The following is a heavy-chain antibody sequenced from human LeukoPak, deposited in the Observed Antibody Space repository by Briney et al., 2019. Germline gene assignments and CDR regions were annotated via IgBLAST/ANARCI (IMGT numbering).Heavy chain of an antibody. Sequence: PSETLSLTCTVSGVSISSSNSYWGWLRQPPGTGLEWVGSIYYTGNTYYNASLKSRVTIPIDTSKSQISLRLTSVTATDTAMYYCARQTGSGLFTLPGGQGTLVTVSS. CDR3: ARQTGSGLFTLP. CDR1: GVSISSSNSY. CDR2: IYYTGNT. J-gene: IGHJ1*01. D-gene: IGHD3/OR15-3a*01. V-gene: IGHV4-39*01.